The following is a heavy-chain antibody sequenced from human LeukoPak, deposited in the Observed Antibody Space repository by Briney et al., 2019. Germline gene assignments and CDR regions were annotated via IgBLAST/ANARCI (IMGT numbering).Heavy chain of an antibody. CDR1: GDSITSGGYY. Sequence: SETLSLTCTVSGDSITSGGYYWSWIRQHPGTGLEWIGYIYYSGSTYYNPSLKSRLIISVDLSKNQFSLKLSSVTAADTAVYYCARRVGYCSSTSCYPPYYFDYWGQGTLVTVSS. CDR2: IYYSGST. D-gene: IGHD2-2*01. V-gene: IGHV4-31*03. CDR3: ARRVGYCSSTSCYPPYYFDY. J-gene: IGHJ4*02.